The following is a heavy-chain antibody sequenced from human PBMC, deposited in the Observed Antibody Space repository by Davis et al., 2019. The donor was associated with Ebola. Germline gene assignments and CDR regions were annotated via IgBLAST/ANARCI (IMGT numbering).Heavy chain of an antibody. J-gene: IGHJ3*01. CDR3: ATTTERAFDV. CDR1: GYTFGNYG. CDR2: INSYSGNT. Sequence: AASVKVSCKASGYTFGNYGMSWVRQAPGQGLEWMGWINSYSGNTNYARKFQGRVTMTTDTSTSTAYMELRSLRSDDTAVYYCATTTERAFDVWGQGTLVTVSS. D-gene: IGHD5-12*01. V-gene: IGHV1-18*01.